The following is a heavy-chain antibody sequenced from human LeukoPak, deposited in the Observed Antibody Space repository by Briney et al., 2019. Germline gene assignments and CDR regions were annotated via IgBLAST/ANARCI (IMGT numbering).Heavy chain of an antibody. CDR2: VSFDGRNK. V-gene: IGHV3-30-3*01. CDR1: GFSLSSYA. CDR3: VRIVGHTTTDF. J-gene: IGHJ4*02. D-gene: IGHD1-26*01. Sequence: GGSLRLSCEASGFSLSSYAFHWVRQAPGKGLEWVSFVSFDGRNKNYADSVRGRLTISRDNSKNTLYLQMNSVTYEDTAVYFCVRIVGHTTTDFWGQGTIVTVSS.